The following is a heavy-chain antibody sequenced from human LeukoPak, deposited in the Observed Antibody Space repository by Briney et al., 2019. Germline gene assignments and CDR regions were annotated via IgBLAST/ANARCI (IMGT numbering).Heavy chain of an antibody. D-gene: IGHD5-18*01. CDR1: GYTFTTYG. CDR2: ISTYNGNT. J-gene: IGHJ4*02. V-gene: IGHV1-18*01. Sequence: GASVKVSCKSSGYTFTTYGITWVRHAPGQGLEWMVWISTYNGNTNYAQKLQGRVTMTTDTSTSTAYMELRSLRSDDTAMYYCARDRMDTGTYFDYWGQGTLVTVSS. CDR3: ARDRMDTGTYFDY.